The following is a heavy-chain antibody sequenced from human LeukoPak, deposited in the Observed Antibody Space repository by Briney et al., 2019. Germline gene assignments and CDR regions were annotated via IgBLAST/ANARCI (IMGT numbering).Heavy chain of an antibody. CDR1: GGTFSSYA. CDR3: ARTPPPFDSSSSAAPDY. J-gene: IGHJ4*02. Sequence: SVKVSCKASGGTFSSYAISWVRQAPGQGLEWMGGIIPIFGTANYAQKFQGRVTITTDESTSTAYTELSSLRSEDTAVYYCARTPPPFDSSSSAAPDYWGQGTLVTVSS. CDR2: IIPIFGTA. D-gene: IGHD6-13*01. V-gene: IGHV1-69*05.